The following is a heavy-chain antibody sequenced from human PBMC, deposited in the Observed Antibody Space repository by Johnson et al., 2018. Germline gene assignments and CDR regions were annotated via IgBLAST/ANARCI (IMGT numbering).Heavy chain of an antibody. J-gene: IGHJ6*04. CDR1: GFTFSRFW. CDR3: ARAAKYSYGLV. V-gene: IGHV3-74*01. D-gene: IGHD5-18*01. CDR2: ITSDGSTT. Sequence: VQLQESGGGLVQPGGSLRLSCAASGFTFSRFWMHWVRQAPGKGLVWVSRITSDGSTTTYADSVKGRFTVSGDNAKNTLYLQMNSLRAEDTAVYYCARAAKYSYGLVWGKGTTVTVSS.